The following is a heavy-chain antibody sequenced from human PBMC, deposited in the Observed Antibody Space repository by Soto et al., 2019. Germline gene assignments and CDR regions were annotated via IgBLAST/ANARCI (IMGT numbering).Heavy chain of an antibody. Sequence: PSETLSLTCTVSGGSVSSGSYYWSWIRQPPGKGLEWIGYIFYSGSTNYNPSLKSRVTISVDTSKNQFSLKLSSVTAADTAVYYCARGAYCSGGNCYEGRWFDPWGQGTLVTVSS. CDR3: ARGAYCSGGNCYEGRWFDP. D-gene: IGHD2-15*01. CDR2: IFYSGST. J-gene: IGHJ5*02. V-gene: IGHV4-61*01. CDR1: GGSVSSGSYY.